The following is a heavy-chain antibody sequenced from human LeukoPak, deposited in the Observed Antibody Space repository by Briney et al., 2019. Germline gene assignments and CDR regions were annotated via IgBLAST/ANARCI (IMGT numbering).Heavy chain of an antibody. CDR3: ARGPVSSHGMDV. CDR1: GYTFTSYD. Sequence: ASVTVSCKASGYTFTSYDINWVRQATGQGLEWMGFKNPNSGRTAFAQKFQGRFTMTTDTSISTAYMELSSLTSEDTAVYYCARGPVSSHGMDVWGQGTTVTVSS. CDR2: KNPNSGRT. J-gene: IGHJ6*02. V-gene: IGHV1-8*01.